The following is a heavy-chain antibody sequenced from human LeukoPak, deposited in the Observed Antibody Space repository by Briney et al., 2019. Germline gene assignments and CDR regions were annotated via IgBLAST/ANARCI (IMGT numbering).Heavy chain of an antibody. Sequence: GGSLRLSCAASGLSVSGNSMTWVRQAPGKGLEWVSVIYTGGSTYYADSVKGRFTISTDKSKNTVYLQMNSLRTEDTALYYCARDRRDTRSLGWSDPWGQGTLVTVSS. CDR2: IYTGGST. CDR3: ARDRRDTRSLGWSDP. D-gene: IGHD1-26*01. V-gene: IGHV3-53*01. CDR1: GLSVSGNS. J-gene: IGHJ5*02.